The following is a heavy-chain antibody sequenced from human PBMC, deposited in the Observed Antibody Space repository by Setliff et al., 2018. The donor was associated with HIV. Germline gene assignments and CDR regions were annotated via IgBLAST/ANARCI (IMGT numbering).Heavy chain of an antibody. CDR3: ARPTTGVGGGAAFDI. D-gene: IGHD2-8*01. CDR2: MYSSGTT. Sequence: SETLSLTCTVSGASLSRSTYYWGWIRQPPGKGLEWIGTMYSSGTTYYNPSLKSRVTISVDTAKNQFSLKLNSVTAADTAVYFCARPTTGVGGGAAFDIWGQGTMVTVS. J-gene: IGHJ3*02. V-gene: IGHV4-39*01. CDR1: GASLSRSTYY.